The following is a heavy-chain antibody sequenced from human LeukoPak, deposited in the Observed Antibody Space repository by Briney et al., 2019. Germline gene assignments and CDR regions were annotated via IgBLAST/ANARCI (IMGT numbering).Heavy chain of an antibody. CDR3: APAEYSSGWYAY. Sequence: GGSLRLSCAASGFTFSNSAMSWVRQAPGKGLEWVSTLSGSGITTYYADSVKGRFTISRDNSKNTLYLQMNSLRAEDTAVYYCAPAEYSSGWYAYWGQGTLVTVSS. CDR2: LSGSGITT. CDR1: GFTFSNSA. V-gene: IGHV3-23*01. D-gene: IGHD6-19*01. J-gene: IGHJ4*02.